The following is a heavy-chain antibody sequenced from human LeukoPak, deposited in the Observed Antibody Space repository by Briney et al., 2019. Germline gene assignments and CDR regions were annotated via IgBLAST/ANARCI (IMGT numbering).Heavy chain of an antibody. J-gene: IGHJ6*02. CDR1: GFTFSSYA. V-gene: IGHV3-23*01. CDR2: ISGSGDNT. D-gene: IGHD2-15*01. Sequence: GGSLRLSCAASGFTFSSYAMSWVRQAPGKGLEWVSGISGSGDNTYYADSVKGRFTISRDNAKNSLYLQMNSLRAEDTAVYYCARLRYYGMDVWGQGTTVTVSS. CDR3: ARLRYYGMDV.